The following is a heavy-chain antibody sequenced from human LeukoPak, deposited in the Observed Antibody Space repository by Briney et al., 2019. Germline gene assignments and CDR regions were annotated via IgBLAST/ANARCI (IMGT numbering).Heavy chain of an antibody. D-gene: IGHD1-26*01. Sequence: ASVKVSCTASGYTFTSYDINWVRQATGQGLEWMGWMNPNSGSTGYAQKFQGRVTMTRNTSISTAYMELSSLRSEDTAVYYCAISDSGSYSSFDYWGQGTLVTVSS. CDR2: MNPNSGST. J-gene: IGHJ4*02. V-gene: IGHV1-8*01. CDR1: GYTFTSYD. CDR3: AISDSGSYSSFDY.